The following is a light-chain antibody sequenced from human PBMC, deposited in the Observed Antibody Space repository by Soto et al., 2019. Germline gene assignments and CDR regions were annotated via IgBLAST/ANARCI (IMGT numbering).Light chain of an antibody. CDR2: GTS. V-gene: IGKV3-20*01. J-gene: IGKJ4*01. CDR1: QTIGRNY. Sequence: EIVLTQSPGTLSVSPGERATLSCRASQTIGRNYLAWYQQKPGQAPRLLIFGTSTRATGIPDRFSGSGSGTDFTLSISRLEPEDFAVYYCQQYASSPLLTFGGGTKVDIK. CDR3: QQYASSPLLT.